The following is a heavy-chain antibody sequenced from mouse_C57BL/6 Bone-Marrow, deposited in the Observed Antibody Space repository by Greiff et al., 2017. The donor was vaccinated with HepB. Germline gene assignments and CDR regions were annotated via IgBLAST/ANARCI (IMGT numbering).Heavy chain of an antibody. CDR3: ARQGGNFYYFDY. D-gene: IGHD2-1*01. CDR2: IDPSDSYT. J-gene: IGHJ2*01. CDR1: GYTFTSYW. V-gene: IGHV1-69*01. Sequence: QVQLQQPGAELVMPGASVKLSCKASGYTFTSYWMHWVKQRPGQGLEWIGEIDPSDSYTNYNQKFKGKSTLTVDKSSSTAYMQLSSLTSEDSAVYYCARQGGNFYYFDYWGHGTTLTVSS.